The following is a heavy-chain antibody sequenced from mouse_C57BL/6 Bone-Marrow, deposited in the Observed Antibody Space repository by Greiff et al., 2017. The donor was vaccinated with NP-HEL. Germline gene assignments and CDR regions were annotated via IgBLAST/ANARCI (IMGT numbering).Heavy chain of an antibody. Sequence: VQPQQFGPELVRPGVSVKISFKGFGYQFPDYAMHWVKPSYAKSLEWGGVISNYYGESSYNRKFKDKATMTVDKSSSTAYMELARLTSEDSAVYYCARGAITTVVASEDYWGQGTTLTVSS. CDR3: ARGAITTVVASEDY. J-gene: IGHJ2*01. CDR1: GYQFPDYA. D-gene: IGHD1-1*01. CDR2: ISNYYGES. V-gene: IGHV1-67*01.